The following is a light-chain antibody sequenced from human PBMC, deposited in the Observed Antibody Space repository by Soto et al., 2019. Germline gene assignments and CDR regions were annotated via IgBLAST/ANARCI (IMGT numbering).Light chain of an antibody. Sequence: DIQMTQSPSSLSASVGDRVTITCRASQSISSYLNWYQQKPGKAPKLLIYAASSLQSGVPSRFSGIGSGTDFTLTISSLQPEDFATYYCQQSYSTLITVGQGTRLEIK. CDR1: QSISSY. CDR2: AAS. CDR3: QQSYSTLIT. V-gene: IGKV1-39*01. J-gene: IGKJ5*01.